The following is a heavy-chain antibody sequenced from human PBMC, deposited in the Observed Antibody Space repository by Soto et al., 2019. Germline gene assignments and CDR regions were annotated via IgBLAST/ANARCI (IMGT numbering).Heavy chain of an antibody. CDR3: ARLPESGGGFDI. CDR2: IYSGGST. J-gene: IGHJ3*02. CDR1: GFTFSSNY. D-gene: IGHD1-1*01. V-gene: IGHV3-66*01. Sequence: GGSPRLSCAASGFTFSSNYMSWVRQAPGKGLEWVSVIYSGGSTYYADSVKGRFTISRDNSKNTLYLQMNSLRAEDTAVYYCARLPESGGGFDIWGQGTMVTVSS.